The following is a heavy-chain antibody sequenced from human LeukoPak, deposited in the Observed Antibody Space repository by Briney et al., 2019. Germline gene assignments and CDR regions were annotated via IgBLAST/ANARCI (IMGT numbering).Heavy chain of an antibody. D-gene: IGHD4-17*01. CDR3: AKRTSYGDFDY. J-gene: IGHJ4*02. CDR1: GFTFSSYA. V-gene: IGHV3-23*01. Sequence: PGGSLRLSCAASGFTFSSYAMSWVRQTPAKGLEWVSVISGGGDITYYADSVKGRFTISRDNSKNTLYLQMNSLRAEDTAVYYCAKRTSYGDFDYWGQGTLVTVSS. CDR2: ISGGGDIT.